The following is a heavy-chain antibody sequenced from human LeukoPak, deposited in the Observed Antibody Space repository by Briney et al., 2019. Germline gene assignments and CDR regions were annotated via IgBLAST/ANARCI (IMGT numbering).Heavy chain of an antibody. CDR1: GNTFISYG. D-gene: IGHD4-11*01. Sequence: ASVKVSRKASGNTFISYGISWVRQAPGQGLEWMGWISAYNSNTNYAQNLQGRVTMTTDTSTSTAYMELRSLTSDDTAVYYCARGGHYTQPYYSYMDVWGKGTTVTVSS. CDR3: ARGGHYTQPYYSYMDV. CDR2: ISAYNSNT. J-gene: IGHJ6*03. V-gene: IGHV1-18*01.